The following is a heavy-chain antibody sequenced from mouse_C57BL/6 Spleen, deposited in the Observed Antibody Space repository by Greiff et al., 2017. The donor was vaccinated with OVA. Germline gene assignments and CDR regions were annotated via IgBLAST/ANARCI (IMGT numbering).Heavy chain of an antibody. V-gene: IGHV1-50*01. J-gene: IGHJ1*03. D-gene: IGHD2-1*01. Sequence: VQLQQPGAELVKPGASVKLSCKASGYTFTSYWMQWVKQRPGQGLEWIGEIDPSDSYTNYNQKFKGKATLTVDTSSSTAYMQLSSLTSEDSAVYYCARTFYYGNYDWYFDFWGTGTTVTVSS. CDR2: IDPSDSYT. CDR1: GYTFTSYW. CDR3: ARTFYYGNYDWYFDF.